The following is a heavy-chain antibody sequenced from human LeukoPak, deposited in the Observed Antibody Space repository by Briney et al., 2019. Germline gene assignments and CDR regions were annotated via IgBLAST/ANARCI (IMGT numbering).Heavy chain of an antibody. V-gene: IGHV4-59*01. CDR1: GGSINNYY. CDR3: ARVEYSSSWSWFDP. D-gene: IGHD6-13*01. CDR2: IYYSGST. J-gene: IGHJ5*02. Sequence: SETLSLTCTVSGGSINNYYWSWIRQPPGKGLEWIGYIYYSGSTNYNPSLKSRVTISVDTSKNQFSLKLSSVTAADTAVYYCARVEYSSSWSWFDPWGQGTLVTVSS.